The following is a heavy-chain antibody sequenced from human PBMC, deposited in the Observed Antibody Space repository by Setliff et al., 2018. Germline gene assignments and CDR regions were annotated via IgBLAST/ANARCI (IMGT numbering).Heavy chain of an antibody. CDR2: INPNSGGT. J-gene: IGHJ4*02. V-gene: IGHV1-2*04. CDR1: GYTFTDYY. D-gene: IGHD3-22*01. Sequence: ASVKVSCKASGYTFTDYYMHWVRQAPGQGLEWMGWINPNSGGTNYAQKFQGWATMTRDTSISTAYMELSRLRSDDAAVYYCARCASSGYHDFDYWGQGTLVTVSS. CDR3: ARCASSGYHDFDY.